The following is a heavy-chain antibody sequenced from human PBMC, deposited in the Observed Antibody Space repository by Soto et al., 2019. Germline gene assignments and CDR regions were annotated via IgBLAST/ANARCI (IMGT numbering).Heavy chain of an antibody. Sequence: VQLLDSGGGLVQPGGSLRLSCAASGFTFSNYAMTWVRKGPGKGLEWVLGISGSGGRSYYADSVEGRFTISRDNSKSTLYLQMNSLRAEDPAVYYCAKAYFVWSSEQPYYFAYWGQGTLVTVSS. CDR3: AKAYFVWSSEQPYYFAY. J-gene: IGHJ4*02. CDR2: ISGSGGRS. V-gene: IGHV3-23*01. D-gene: IGHD3-16*01. CDR1: GFTFSNYA.